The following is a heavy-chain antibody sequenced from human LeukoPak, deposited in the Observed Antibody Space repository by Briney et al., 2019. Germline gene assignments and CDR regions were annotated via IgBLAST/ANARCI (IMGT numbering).Heavy chain of an antibody. Sequence: SETLSLTCGVSSGSLSGYYWRWIRQPPGGRLEWLGEITHSGSPNYNPSLKSRVTISGDTSKKQFSLNLTSVTAADTGVYYCARGVDLWGRGTPVTVSS. CDR3: ARGVDL. CDR1: SGSLSGYY. J-gene: IGHJ2*01. V-gene: IGHV4-34*01. CDR2: ITHSGSP.